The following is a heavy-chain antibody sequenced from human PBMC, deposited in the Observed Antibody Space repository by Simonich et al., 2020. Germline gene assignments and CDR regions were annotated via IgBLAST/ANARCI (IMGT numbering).Heavy chain of an antibody. CDR3: ARVGYSNYYYYGMDV. J-gene: IGHJ6*02. Sequence: QVQLQESGPGLVKPSETLSLTCAVSGYSISSGYYWCWIRQPPGKGLEWIGSIYHSGRTYHNPSLKSRVTISVDTSKNQFSLKLSSVTAADTAVYYCARVGYSNYYYYGMDVWGQGTTVTVSS. CDR2: IYHSGRT. CDR1: GYSISSGYY. D-gene: IGHD6-13*01. V-gene: IGHV4-38-2*01.